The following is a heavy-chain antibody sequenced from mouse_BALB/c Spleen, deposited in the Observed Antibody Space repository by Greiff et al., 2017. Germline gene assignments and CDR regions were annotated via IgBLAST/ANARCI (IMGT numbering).Heavy chain of an antibody. V-gene: IGHV3-8*02. CDR1: GDSITSCY. Sequence: VQLQQSGPSLVKPSQTLSLTCSVTGDSITSCYWNWIRKFPGNKLEYMGYISYSGSTYYNPSLKSRISITRDTSKNQYYLQLNSVTTEDTATYYCARSVYYYGSSYYFDYWGQGTTLTVSS. J-gene: IGHJ2*01. CDR2: ISYSGST. D-gene: IGHD1-1*01. CDR3: ARSVYYYGSSYYFDY.